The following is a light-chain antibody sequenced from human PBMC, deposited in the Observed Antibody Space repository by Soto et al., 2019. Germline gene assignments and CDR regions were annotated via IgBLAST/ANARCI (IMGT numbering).Light chain of an antibody. J-gene: IGKJ4*01. V-gene: IGKV3-11*01. CDR1: QSISIY. Sequence: EIVLTQSPATLSLSPGERATLSCRASQSISIYLAWYQQRPGQAPRLLIYDASNRATAIPARFSGSGSVTDFTPTIRSLEPEDCAVYYCQQRSMWPLTFGGGTKVEIK. CDR2: DAS. CDR3: QQRSMWPLT.